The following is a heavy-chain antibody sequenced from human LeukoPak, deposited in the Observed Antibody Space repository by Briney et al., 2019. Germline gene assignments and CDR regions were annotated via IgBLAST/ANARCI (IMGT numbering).Heavy chain of an antibody. V-gene: IGHV3-30*18. D-gene: IGHD3-22*01. CDR3: AKNAYYYDSSGLFGFDY. Sequence: PGGSLRLSCAASGFTFSSYGMHWVRQAPGKGLEWVAVISYDGSNKYYADSVKGRFTISRDNSKNTLYLQMNSLRAEDTAVYYCAKNAYYYDSSGLFGFDYWGQGTLVTVSS. CDR1: GFTFSSYG. J-gene: IGHJ4*02. CDR2: ISYDGSNK.